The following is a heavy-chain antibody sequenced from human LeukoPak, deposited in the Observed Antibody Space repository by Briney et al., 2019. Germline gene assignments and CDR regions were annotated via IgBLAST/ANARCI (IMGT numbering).Heavy chain of an antibody. V-gene: IGHV4-34*01. J-gene: IGHJ4*02. CDR3: ASKRITIFGVVIEN. CDR2: VNHSGST. D-gene: IGHD3-3*01. CDR1: GGSFSGYY. Sequence: ETLSLTCAVYGGSFSGYYWSWIRQPPGKGLEWIGEVNHSGSTNYNPSLKSRVTISVDTSKNQFSLKLSSVTAADTAVYYCASKRITIFGVVIENWGQGTLVTVSS.